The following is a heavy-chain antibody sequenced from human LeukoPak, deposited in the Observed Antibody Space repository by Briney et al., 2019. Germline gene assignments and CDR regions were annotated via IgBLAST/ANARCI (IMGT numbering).Heavy chain of an antibody. V-gene: IGHV4-34*01. CDR2: INHSGST. CDR1: GGSFSGYY. Sequence: SETLSLTCAVYGGSFSGYYWSWIRQPPGKGLEWIREINHSGSTNYNPSLKSRVTISVDTSKNQFSLKLSSVTAADTAVYYCARGLTYYYGSGSPRRFDPWGQGTLVTVSS. J-gene: IGHJ5*02. D-gene: IGHD3-10*01. CDR3: ARGLTYYYGSGSPRRFDP.